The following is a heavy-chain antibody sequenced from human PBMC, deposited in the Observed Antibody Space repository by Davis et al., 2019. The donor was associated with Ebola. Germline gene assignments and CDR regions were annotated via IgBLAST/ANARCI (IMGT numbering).Heavy chain of an antibody. J-gene: IGHJ4*02. CDR2: ISSSSTSR. Sequence: PGGSLRLSCAASGFSFSNCSMNWVRQAPGKGLEWVSSISSSSTSRYYVDSVKGRFTLSRDNVKNSLYLQVNSLRAEDTAVYYCARLDNSGYSNFDYWGQGTLVTVSS. D-gene: IGHD3-22*01. CDR3: ARLDNSGYSNFDY. CDR1: GFSFSNCS. V-gene: IGHV3-21*04.